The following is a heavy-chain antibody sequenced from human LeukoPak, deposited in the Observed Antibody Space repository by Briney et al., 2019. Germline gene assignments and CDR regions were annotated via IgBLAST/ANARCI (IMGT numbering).Heavy chain of an antibody. J-gene: IGHJ4*02. CDR1: AFTLSSHE. D-gene: IGHD3-16*01. V-gene: IGHV3-48*03. CDR3: AVLERGG. CDR2: ISSSGSTI. Sequence: GGSLRLSCAPSAFTLSSHEMNWGRHPPGEGLEWGSYISSSGSTIYYADSVKGRFTIYRDNAKNSLYVQMNSLRAGDVAVYYCAVLERGGWGQGALVTVSS.